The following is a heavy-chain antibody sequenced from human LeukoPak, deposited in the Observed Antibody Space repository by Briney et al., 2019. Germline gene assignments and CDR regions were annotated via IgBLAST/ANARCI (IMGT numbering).Heavy chain of an antibody. CDR2: LSYDGSGG. D-gene: IGHD3-16*01. V-gene: IGHV3-30*04. CDR1: GFAFRTYS. CDR3: ARLPAYYDRGGEYS. Sequence: PGSSLRLSCVASGFAFRTYSMHWARQAPGKWLEWLADLSYDGSGGYYADSVKARFTISRDNSKNMLFLQMNSLRVEDTAVYHCARLPAYYDRGGEYSWGQGTLVTVSS. J-gene: IGHJ4*02.